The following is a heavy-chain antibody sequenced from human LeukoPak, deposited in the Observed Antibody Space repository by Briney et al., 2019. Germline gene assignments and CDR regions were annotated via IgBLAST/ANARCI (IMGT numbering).Heavy chain of an antibody. D-gene: IGHD2-15*01. CDR1: GYRFTSYW. Sequence: GESLKISCKGSGYRFTSYWIGWVRQMPGKGLEWMGIIYPGDSDTRYSPSFQGQVTISADKSISTAYLQWSSLKASDTAMYYCARQEYCSGGSCYTWFDPWGQGTLVTASS. V-gene: IGHV5-51*01. CDR2: IYPGDSDT. J-gene: IGHJ5*02. CDR3: ARQEYCSGGSCYTWFDP.